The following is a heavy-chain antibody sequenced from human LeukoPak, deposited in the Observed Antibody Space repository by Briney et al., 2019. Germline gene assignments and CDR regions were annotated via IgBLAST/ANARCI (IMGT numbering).Heavy chain of an antibody. J-gene: IGHJ5*02. CDR3: ARGRYGSSAIINGFDP. V-gene: IGHV1-46*01. D-gene: IGHD6-6*01. CDR2: INPSGAST. CDR1: GYTFTTYY. Sequence: GASVKVSFKASGYTFTTYYIHWVRQAPGQGLEWMGLINPSGASTSDAQNFLDGVTLTRDMSTSTVNMELTSLRSEDTAVYYCARGRYGSSAIINGFDPWGQGTLVTVSS.